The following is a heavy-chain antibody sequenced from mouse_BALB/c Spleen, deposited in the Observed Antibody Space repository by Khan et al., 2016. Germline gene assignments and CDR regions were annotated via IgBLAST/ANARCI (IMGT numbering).Heavy chain of an antibody. CDR3: ARAPPRWYFDV. Sequence: VHLQESGPGLVKPSQSLSLTCTVTGYSITSDYAWNWIRQFPGNKLEWMGYISYSGSTSYNPSLKSRISITRDTSKNQFFLQLNSVTTEDTATYYCARAPPRWYFDVWGAGTTVTVSS. J-gene: IGHJ1*01. CDR2: ISYSGST. CDR1: GYSITSDYA. V-gene: IGHV3-2*02.